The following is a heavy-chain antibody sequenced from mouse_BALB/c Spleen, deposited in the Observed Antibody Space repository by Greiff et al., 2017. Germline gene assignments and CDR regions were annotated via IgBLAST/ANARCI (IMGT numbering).Heavy chain of an antibody. CDR3: ASGYYGYAAY. CDR2: ISSGGSYT. V-gene: IGHV5-9-4*01. CDR1: GFTFSSYA. J-gene: IGHJ3*01. D-gene: IGHD1-2*01. Sequence: EVQLVESGGGLVKPGGSLKLSCAASGFTFSSYAMSWVRQSPEKRLEWVAEISSGGSYTYYPDTVTGRFTISRDNAKNTLYLEMSSLRSEDTAMYYCASGYYGYAAYWGQGTLVTVSA.